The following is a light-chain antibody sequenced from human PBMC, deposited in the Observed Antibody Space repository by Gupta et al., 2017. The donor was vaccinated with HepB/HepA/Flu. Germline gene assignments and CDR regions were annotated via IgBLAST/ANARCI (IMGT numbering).Light chain of an antibody. CDR2: AAS. CDR1: QSINNC. V-gene: IGKV1-39*01. CDR3: CHGDATPLT. J-gene: IGKJ4*01. Sequence: DIQMTQSPSSLSASVGDRVTITCRASQSINNCLNWYHQKPGKAPELLIFAASKVLTGVPSRFSGSGSARDFSLTIIRRLPQDFATNYCCHGDATPLTFGGGTRV.